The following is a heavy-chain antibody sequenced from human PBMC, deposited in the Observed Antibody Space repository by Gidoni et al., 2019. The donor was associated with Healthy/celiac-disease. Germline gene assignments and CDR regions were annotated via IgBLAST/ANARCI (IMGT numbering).Heavy chain of an antibody. CDR3: ARVTDYGDYEDY. Sequence: EVQLVESGGGLVQPGGSLRLSCDASGFTFSSYEMNWVRQAPGKGLEWVSYISSSGSTIYYADDVKGRFTISRDNAKNSLYLQMNSRRAEDTAVDYCARVTDYGDYEDYWGQGTLVTVSS. V-gene: IGHV3-48*03. D-gene: IGHD4-17*01. CDR2: ISSSGSTI. J-gene: IGHJ4*02. CDR1: GFTFSSYE.